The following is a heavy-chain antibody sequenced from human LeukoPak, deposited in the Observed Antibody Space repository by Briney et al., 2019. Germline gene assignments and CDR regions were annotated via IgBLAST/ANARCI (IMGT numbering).Heavy chain of an antibody. CDR3: ARDGGSWSLNWFDP. D-gene: IGHD6-13*01. J-gene: IGHJ5*02. CDR2: IYHSGST. V-gene: IGHV4-30-2*01. CDR1: GGSISSGGYF. Sequence: SETLSLTCAVSGGSISSGGYFWSWIRQPPGKGLEWIGYIYHSGSTYYNPSLKSRVTISVDRSKNQFSLKLNSVTAADTAVYYCARDGGSWSLNWFDPWGQGTLVTVSS.